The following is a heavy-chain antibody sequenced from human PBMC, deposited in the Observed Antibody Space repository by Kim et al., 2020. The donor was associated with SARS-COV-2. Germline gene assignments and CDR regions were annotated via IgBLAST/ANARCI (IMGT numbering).Heavy chain of an antibody. V-gene: IGHV4-39*01. CDR2: T. CDR3: ARHLRNWYFDL. J-gene: IGHJ2*01. Sequence: TSKHPSLKDRAPISVDTSKKQFSLRLSSVTAADAAVYYCARHLRNWYFDLWGRGTLVTVSS.